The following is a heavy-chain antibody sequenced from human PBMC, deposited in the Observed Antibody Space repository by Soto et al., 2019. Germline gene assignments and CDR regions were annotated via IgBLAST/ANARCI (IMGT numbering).Heavy chain of an antibody. J-gene: IGHJ3*02. CDR3: ARDRITMIVVVIGDAFEI. V-gene: IGHV3-30*04. Sequence: GGSLRLSCAASGFTFSSYAMHWVRQAPGKGLEWVAVISYDGSNKYYADSVKGRFTISRDNSKNTLYLQMNSLRAEDTAVYYCARDRITMIVVVIGDAFEIGGQGTMVTVSS. CDR1: GFTFSSYA. D-gene: IGHD3-22*01. CDR2: ISYDGSNK.